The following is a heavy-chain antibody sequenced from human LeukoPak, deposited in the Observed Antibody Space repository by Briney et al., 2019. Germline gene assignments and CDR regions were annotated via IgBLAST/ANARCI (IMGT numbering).Heavy chain of an antibody. D-gene: IGHD5-12*01. CDR1: GYSISSGYY. J-gene: IGHJ4*02. CDR2: IYHSGST. V-gene: IGHV4-38-2*01. CDR3: ASQPPGRGYSGYPHV. Sequence: SETLSLTCVVSGYSISSGYYWGWIRQPPGKGLEWIGNIYHSGSTDYNPSLRSRVTISVDTSRNQFSLKLSSVTAADMAVHYCASQPPGRGYSGYPHVWGQGTLVTVSS.